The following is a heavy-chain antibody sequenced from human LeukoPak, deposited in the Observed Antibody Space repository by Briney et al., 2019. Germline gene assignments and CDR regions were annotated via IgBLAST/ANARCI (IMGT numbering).Heavy chain of an antibody. CDR1: GGSFSGYY. CDR3: ARGRSGGYYYYYYYMDV. D-gene: IGHD2-15*01. V-gene: IGHV4-34*01. CDR2: INHSGST. Sequence: SETLSLTCAVYGGSFSGYYWSWIRQPPGKGLEWIGEINHSGSTNYNPSLKSRVIISVDTSKNQFSLKLSSVTAADTAVYYCARGRSGGYYYYYYYMDVWGKGTTVTVSS. J-gene: IGHJ6*03.